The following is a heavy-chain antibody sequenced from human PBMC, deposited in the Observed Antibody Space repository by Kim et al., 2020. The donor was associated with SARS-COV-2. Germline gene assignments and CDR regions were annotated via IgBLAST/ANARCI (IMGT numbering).Heavy chain of an antibody. Sequence: GGSLRLSCVASGFTFSNYWMDWVRQTPGKGLEWVANIRGDASEKNYVDSVKGRFTISRDNVKNSVYLQTNSLTAEDTAAYYCATLKYFWGQGILFTVSS. CDR3: ATLKYF. V-gene: IGHV3-7*01. J-gene: IGHJ4*02. CDR2: IRGDASEK. CDR1: GFTFSNYW.